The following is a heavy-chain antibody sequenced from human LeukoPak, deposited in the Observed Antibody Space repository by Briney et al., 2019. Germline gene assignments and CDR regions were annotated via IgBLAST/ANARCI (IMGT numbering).Heavy chain of an antibody. CDR1: GYAFTSYH. D-gene: IGHD4-11*01. V-gene: IGHV1-46*01. CDR2: IIPSSGST. J-gene: IGHJ4*02. Sequence: ASVKVSCKASGYAFTSYHIHWIRQAPGQGLGWMGIIIPSSGSTTYAQKFQGRVTMTRDTSTKTVYMELSSLTSDDTAVYFCARSDYNDYRGLGFWGQGTPVTAS. CDR3: ARSDYNDYRGLGF.